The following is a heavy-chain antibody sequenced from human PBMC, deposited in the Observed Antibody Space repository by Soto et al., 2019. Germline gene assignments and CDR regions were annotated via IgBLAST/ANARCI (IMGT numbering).Heavy chain of an antibody. CDR3: ARLAGYYYDSSGFDY. Sequence: QITLKESGPTLVKPTQTLTLTCTFSGFSLSTSGVGVGWIRQPPGKALEWLALIYWNDDKRYSPSLKSRLTITKDPPKNQVVLKITNMDPVDTAKYSCARLAGYYYDSSGFDYWGQGTLVTVSS. D-gene: IGHD3-22*01. V-gene: IGHV2-5*01. CDR1: GFSLSTSGVG. J-gene: IGHJ4*02. CDR2: IYWNDDK.